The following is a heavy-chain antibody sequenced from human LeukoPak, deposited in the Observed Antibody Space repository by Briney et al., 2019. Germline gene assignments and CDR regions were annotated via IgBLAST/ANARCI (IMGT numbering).Heavy chain of an antibody. CDR2: MTPFSGDT. Sequence: ASVKVSCEASGYSFTGNDINWVRQAPGQGLEWMGWMTPFSGDTGYAPKFQGRVSFTRDTSINTAYMEVTRLKSEDTAVYFCARGPLSILRAFDIWGQGTMVTVSS. D-gene: IGHD2/OR15-2a*01. CDR3: ARGPLSILRAFDI. CDR1: GYSFTGND. J-gene: IGHJ3*02. V-gene: IGHV1-8*03.